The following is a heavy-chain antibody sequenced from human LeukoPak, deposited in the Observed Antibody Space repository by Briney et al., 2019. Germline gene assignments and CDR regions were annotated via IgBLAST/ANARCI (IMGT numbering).Heavy chain of an antibody. J-gene: IGHJ3*02. Sequence: SETLSLTCDVNSGSLSDHCWSWIRQSPGKGLEWIGEVNDSGRTNYNPSLMGRFTISIDTSQNQFSLKVNSVTAADTATYYCARHKRSIIVVPVNGGDAFHIWGRGTLVIVSS. V-gene: IGHV4-34*01. CDR1: SGSLSDHC. CDR3: ARHKRSIIVVPVNGGDAFHI. D-gene: IGHD2-2*01. CDR2: VNDSGRT.